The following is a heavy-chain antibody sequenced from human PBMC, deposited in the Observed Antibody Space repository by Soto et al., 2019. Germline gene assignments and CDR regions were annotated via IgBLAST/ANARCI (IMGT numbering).Heavy chain of an antibody. CDR2: IYNSVNT. CDR3: ARRPSGDKVDY. D-gene: IGHD3-10*01. CDR1: GVSISNGYYT. V-gene: IGHV4-30-4*01. J-gene: IGHJ4*02. Sequence: QVQLQESGPGLMAPSQTLSLTCTVSGVSISNGYYTWSWIRQPPGKDLEWIGHIYNSVNTSNNPSRISRVTRSADTSKNQFSLKPSSVTAADTAVYYCARRPSGDKVDYWGQGTLVSVSS.